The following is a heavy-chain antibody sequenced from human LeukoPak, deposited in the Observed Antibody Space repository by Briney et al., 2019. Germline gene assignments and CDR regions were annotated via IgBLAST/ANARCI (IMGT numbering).Heavy chain of an antibody. CDR1: GLTFGDYA. Sequence: GGSLRLSCTASGLTFGDYAMSWVRQAPGKGLEWVGFIRSKAYGGTTEYAASVKGRFTISRDDSKSIAYLQMNSLKTEDTAVYYCTRLWVDTAMSGIDYWGQGTLVTVSS. V-gene: IGHV3-49*04. CDR2: IRSKAYGGTT. CDR3: TRLWVDTAMSGIDY. J-gene: IGHJ4*02. D-gene: IGHD5-18*01.